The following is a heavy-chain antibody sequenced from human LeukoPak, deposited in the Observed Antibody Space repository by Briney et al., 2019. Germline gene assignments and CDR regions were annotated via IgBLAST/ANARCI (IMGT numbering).Heavy chain of an antibody. CDR2: IYYSGST. D-gene: IGHD6-13*01. J-gene: IGHJ4*02. Sequence: SETLSLTCTVSGGSISSYYWSWIRQPPGKGLEWIGYIYYSGSTNYNPSLKSRVTISVDTSKNQFSLKLSSVTAADTAVYYCARHTTRLDSSSWYYFDYWGQGTLVTVSS. V-gene: IGHV4-59*08. CDR1: GGSISSYY. CDR3: ARHTTRLDSSSWYYFDY.